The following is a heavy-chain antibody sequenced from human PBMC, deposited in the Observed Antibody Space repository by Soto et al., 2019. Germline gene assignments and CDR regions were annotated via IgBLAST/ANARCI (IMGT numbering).Heavy chain of an antibody. CDR1: GGTFSIYT. Sequence: QVQLVQSGSEVKKPGSSVKVSCKASGGTFSIYTISWVRQAPGQGLEWMGRVIPIFDVTSYAQRFQGRVTITAEQSTTTAYMELSSLRSEDTAVYYCARDRDNSNWPNFDYWGQGTLVTVSS. CDR2: VIPIFDVT. V-gene: IGHV1-69*02. D-gene: IGHD6-13*01. J-gene: IGHJ4*02. CDR3: ARDRDNSNWPNFDY.